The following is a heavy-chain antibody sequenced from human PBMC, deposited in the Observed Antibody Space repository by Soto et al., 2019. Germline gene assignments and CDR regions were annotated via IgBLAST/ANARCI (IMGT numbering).Heavy chain of an antibody. CDR3: ARRQKLLWFGESHWFDP. Sequence: SETLSLTCTVSGGSISSSSYYWGWIRQPPGKGLEWIGSIYYSGSTYYNPSLKSRVTISVDTSKNQFSLKLSSVTAADTAVYYCARRQKLLWFGESHWFDPWGQGTLVTVSS. CDR1: GGSISSSSYY. J-gene: IGHJ5*02. CDR2: IYYSGST. V-gene: IGHV4-39*01. D-gene: IGHD3-10*01.